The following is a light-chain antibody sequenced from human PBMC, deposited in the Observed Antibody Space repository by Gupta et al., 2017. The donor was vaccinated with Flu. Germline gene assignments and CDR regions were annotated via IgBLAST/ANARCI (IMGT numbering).Light chain of an antibody. CDR1: NLADKY. J-gene: IGLJ2*01. V-gene: IGLV3-1*01. Sequence: SYEVTQPPSVSVSPGPTASIPCSGDNLADKYAYWYQQRPGQSPLLVIYEDYKRPSGIPDRFSGSNSGNTATLTISGAQAIDEADYYCQTWDSSTAVVFGGGTKLTVL. CDR3: QTWDSSTAVV. CDR2: EDY.